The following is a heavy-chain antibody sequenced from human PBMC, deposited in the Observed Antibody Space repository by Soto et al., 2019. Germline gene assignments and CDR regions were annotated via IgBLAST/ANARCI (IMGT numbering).Heavy chain of an antibody. CDR2: IYYSGST. CDR1: GGFLSRYDYL. D-gene: IGHD3-10*01. J-gene: IGHJ6*02. CDR3: ARVVRKLVYHYFSMDV. V-gene: IGHV4-30-4*08. Sequence: PSEDLSLPCAVSGGFLSRYDYLWCRIRQHPGKGLEWIGYIYYSGSTYYNPSLKSRVTISVDTSKNQFSLKLSSVTAADTAVYYCARVVRKLVYHYFSMDVSGQRTTVTVSS.